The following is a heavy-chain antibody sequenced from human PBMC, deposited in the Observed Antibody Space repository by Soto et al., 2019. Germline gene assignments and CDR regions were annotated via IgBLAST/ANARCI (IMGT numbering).Heavy chain of an antibody. D-gene: IGHD6-13*01. CDR3: AKENGYSSSWFEFDY. J-gene: IGHJ4*02. V-gene: IGHV3-23*01. CDR1: GFTFSSYA. Sequence: EVQLLESGGGLVQPGGSLRLSCAASGFTFSSYAMSWVRQAPGKGLEWVSAISGSGGSTYYADSVKGRFTISRDNSKHTLYMQMNSLRAEDTAVYYCAKENGYSSSWFEFDYWGQGTLVTVSS. CDR2: ISGSGGST.